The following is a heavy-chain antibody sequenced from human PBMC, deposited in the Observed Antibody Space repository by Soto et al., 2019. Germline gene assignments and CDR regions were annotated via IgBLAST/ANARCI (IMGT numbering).Heavy chain of an antibody. V-gene: IGHV1-8*01. D-gene: IGHD3-22*01. J-gene: IGHJ3*02. CDR1: GYTFTSYD. CDR3: ARSYDSSGYGPDDAFDI. CDR2: MNPNSGNT. Sequence: ASVKVSCKASGYTFTSYDFNWVRQATGQGLEWMGWMNPNSGNTGYAQKFQGRVTMTRNTSISTAYMELSSLRSEDTAVYYCARSYDSSGYGPDDAFDIWGQGTMVTVSS.